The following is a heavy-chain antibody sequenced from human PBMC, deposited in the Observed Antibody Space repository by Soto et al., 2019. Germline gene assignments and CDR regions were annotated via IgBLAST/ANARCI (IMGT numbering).Heavy chain of an antibody. CDR3: VRLYYSSSWFPFDR. V-gene: IGHV3-11*01. CDR2: IDSGDGTT. J-gene: IGHJ4*02. CDR1: GFDFGDYY. Sequence: GGSLRLSCTGSGFDFGDYYMSWIRQAPGKGLERVSYIDSGDGTTYYTDSVKGRFTISRDNAKKTVYLQMSSLRVEDTALYYCVRLYYSSSWFPFDRWGQGTLVTVSS. D-gene: IGHD6-13*01.